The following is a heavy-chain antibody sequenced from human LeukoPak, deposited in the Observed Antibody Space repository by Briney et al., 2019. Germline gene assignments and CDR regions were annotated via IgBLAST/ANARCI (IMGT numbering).Heavy chain of an antibody. CDR3: ATFHSTSWYGTWFDP. Sequence: SETLSLTCAVYGASFSGYYWSWIRQPPGKGLEWIGEINHSGSTTYNPSLKSQITISIDTSKNQFSLKLSSVTAADTAVYYCATFHSTSWYGTWFDPWGQGTTVTVSS. CDR2: INHSGST. V-gene: IGHV4-34*01. D-gene: IGHD6-13*01. CDR1: GASFSGYY. J-gene: IGHJ5*01.